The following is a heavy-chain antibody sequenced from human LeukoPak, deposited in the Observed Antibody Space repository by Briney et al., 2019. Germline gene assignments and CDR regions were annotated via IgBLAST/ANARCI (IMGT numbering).Heavy chain of an antibody. D-gene: IGHD1-26*01. V-gene: IGHV3-9*01. CDR3: AKGGNYFDC. CDR2: ISWNSGSI. CDR1: GFTFDDYA. J-gene: IGHJ4*02. Sequence: GGSLRLSCAASGFTFDDYAMHWVRQAPGKGLEWVSGISWNSGSIGYADSVKGRFTISRDNAKNSLYLQMNSLRAEDTALYYCAKGGNYFDCWGQGTLVTVSS.